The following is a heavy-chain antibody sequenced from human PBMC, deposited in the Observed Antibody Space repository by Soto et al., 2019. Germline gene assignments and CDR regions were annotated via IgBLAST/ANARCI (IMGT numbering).Heavy chain of an antibody. D-gene: IGHD2-15*01. CDR3: ARGYCSGGSCYYYYGMDV. CDR2: IYPGDSDT. V-gene: IGHV5-51*01. Sequence: PGESLKSAGKGSGYSFTIHCIGWVLQMPWKGLEWMGIIYPGDSDTRYSPSFQGQVTISADKSISTAYLQWSSLKASDTAMYYCARGYCSGGSCYYYYGMDVWGQGTTVTVSS. CDR1: GYSFTIHC. J-gene: IGHJ6*02.